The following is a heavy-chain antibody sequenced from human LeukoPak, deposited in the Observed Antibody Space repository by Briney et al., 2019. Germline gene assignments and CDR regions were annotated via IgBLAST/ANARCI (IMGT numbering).Heavy chain of an antibody. V-gene: IGHV1-46*01. J-gene: IGHJ3*02. CDR1: GYTFTGYY. CDR2: INPSGGST. CDR3: ARVRGFSYGYGSSDAFAI. D-gene: IGHD5-18*01. Sequence: ASVKVSCKASGYTFTGYYMHWVRQAPGQGLEWMGIINPSGGSTSYAQKFQGRVTMTRNTSISTAYMELSSLRSEDTAVYYCARVRGFSYGYGSSDAFAIWGQGTMITVSS.